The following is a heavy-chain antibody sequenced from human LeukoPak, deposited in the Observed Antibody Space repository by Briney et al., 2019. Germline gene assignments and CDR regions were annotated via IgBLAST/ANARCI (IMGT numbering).Heavy chain of an antibody. Sequence: SETLSLTCTVSGDSINGGGYYWSWIRQHPGRGLEWIGYIYYSASTYYNPSLKSRVTISVDTSKNQFSLKESSVTVADTAVYYCARDAYYGPGSLVYWGQGTLVTVSS. V-gene: IGHV4-31*03. CDR1: GDSINGGGYY. D-gene: IGHD3-10*01. CDR2: IYYSAST. J-gene: IGHJ4*02. CDR3: ARDAYYGPGSLVY.